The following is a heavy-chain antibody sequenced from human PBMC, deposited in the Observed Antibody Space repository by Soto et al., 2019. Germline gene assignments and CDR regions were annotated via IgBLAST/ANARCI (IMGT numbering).Heavy chain of an antibody. V-gene: IGHV1-18*01. D-gene: IGHD6-19*01. CDR1: GYTFTSYG. Sequence: ASVKVSCKASGYTFTSYGISWVRQAPGQGLEWMGWISAYNGNTNYAQKLQGRGTMTTDTSTSTAYMGLRSLRYDDTAVYYCATGARSSGLGCDCWGQGPLVTVSS. J-gene: IGHJ4*02. CDR2: ISAYNGNT. CDR3: ATGARSSGLGCDC.